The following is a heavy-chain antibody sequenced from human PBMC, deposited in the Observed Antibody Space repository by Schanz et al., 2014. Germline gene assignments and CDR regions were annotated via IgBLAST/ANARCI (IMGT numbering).Heavy chain of an antibody. V-gene: IGHV3-23*01. Sequence: EVQLLESGGGLVQPGGSLRLSCVASGVTFSSYAMSWVRQASGKGLEWVSAITGSGSKTYYADSVKGRFTISRDNGKKSLYLQMNSLRAEDTAVYYCVRDKKGFVAVAGRAPFDYWGQGTLVTVSS. J-gene: IGHJ4*02. CDR3: VRDKKGFVAVAGRAPFDY. CDR1: GVTFSSYA. D-gene: IGHD6-19*01. CDR2: ITGSGSKT.